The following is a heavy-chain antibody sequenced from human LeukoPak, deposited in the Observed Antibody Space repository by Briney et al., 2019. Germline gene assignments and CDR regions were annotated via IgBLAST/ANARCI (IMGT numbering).Heavy chain of an antibody. J-gene: IGHJ4*02. D-gene: IGHD3-10*01. CDR2: INHSGST. CDR3: ARAAKFYFGSETYYYFDY. Sequence: SETLSLTCAVYGGSFSGYYWSWIRQPPGEGLEWIGEINHSGSTNYNLSLKSRVTISVDTSKNQFSLRLTSVTAADTAVYFCARAAKFYFGSETYYYFDYWGQGSLVTVSS. V-gene: IGHV4-34*01. CDR1: GGSFSGYY.